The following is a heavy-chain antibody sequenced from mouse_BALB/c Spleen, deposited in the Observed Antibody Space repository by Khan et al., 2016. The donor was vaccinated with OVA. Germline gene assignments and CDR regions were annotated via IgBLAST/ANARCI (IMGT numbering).Heavy chain of an antibody. J-gene: IGHJ2*01. Sequence: EVQLQESGPGLVKPSQSLSLTCTVTGYSITSGYAWNWIRQFPGNKLEWMGYISYSGVTSYTPSLKSRISITRDPSKNQFFLQLNSVTTDDTATYYFARGNYYGYYFDYWGQGTTLTVSS. D-gene: IGHD1-1*01. CDR1: GYSITSGYA. CDR2: ISYSGVT. CDR3: ARGNYYGYYFDY. V-gene: IGHV3-2*02.